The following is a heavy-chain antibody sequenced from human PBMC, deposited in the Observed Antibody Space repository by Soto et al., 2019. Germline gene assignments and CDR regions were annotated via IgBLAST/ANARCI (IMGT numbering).Heavy chain of an antibody. D-gene: IGHD2-15*01. J-gene: IGHJ4*02. CDR3: AKRRGAGGHFDY. CDR1: GFTFTNYA. CDR2: VSSGGST. Sequence: GGSLRLSCAASGFTFTNYAMGWVRQAPGKGLEWVSVVSSGGSTYYADSVTGRFTVSRDNSKKTLSLQMNSLRAEDTAVYYCAKRRGAGGHFDYWGQGALVTVSS. V-gene: IGHV3-23*01.